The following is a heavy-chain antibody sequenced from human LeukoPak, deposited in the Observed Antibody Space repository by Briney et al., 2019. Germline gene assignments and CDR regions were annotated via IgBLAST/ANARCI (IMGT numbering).Heavy chain of an antibody. D-gene: IGHD6-19*01. V-gene: IGHV3-21*01. CDR1: GFTFSSYS. CDR2: ISSSTTYI. Sequence: SGGSLRLSCAASGFTFSSYSMNWVRQAPGNVPEWVSSISSSTTYIYYAASVKGRFTISRDNAKNSLYLQMNSLRAEDTAVYYCARDGSSGWYEVDYWGQGTLVTVSS. CDR3: ARDGSSGWYEVDY. J-gene: IGHJ4*02.